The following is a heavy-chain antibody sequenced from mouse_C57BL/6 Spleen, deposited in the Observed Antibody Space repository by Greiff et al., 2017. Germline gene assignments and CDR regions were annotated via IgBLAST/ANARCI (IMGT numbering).Heavy chain of an antibody. CDR3: SRSCSCDLAWFAY. J-gene: IGHJ3*01. CDR1: GYTFTSYW. CDR2: INPSNGGT. Sequence: VQLQQPGTELVKPGASVKLSCKASGYTFTSYWMHWVKQRPGQGLEWIGDINPSNGGTTYNEKFKGKATLTVDKSSSTANMQLSSLTSEDYAAYYYSRSCSCDLAWFAYWGQGTTVTVSA. V-gene: IGHV1-53*01. D-gene: IGHD1-3*01.